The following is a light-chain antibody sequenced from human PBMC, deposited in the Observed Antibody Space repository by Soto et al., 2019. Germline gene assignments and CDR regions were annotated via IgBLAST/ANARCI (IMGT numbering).Light chain of an antibody. CDR3: QQRSNWPPT. Sequence: EIVLTHSPATLSLSPGERATLSCRASQSVSSYLAWYQQKPGQAPRLLIYDASNRATGIPARFSGSGSGTDFTLTISSLEPEDFAVYYCQQRSNWPPTFGGGTKVDIK. CDR1: QSVSSY. V-gene: IGKV3-11*01. CDR2: DAS. J-gene: IGKJ4*01.